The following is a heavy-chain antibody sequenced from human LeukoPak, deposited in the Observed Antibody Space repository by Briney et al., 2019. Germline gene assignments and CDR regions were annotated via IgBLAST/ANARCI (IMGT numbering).Heavy chain of an antibody. J-gene: IGHJ4*02. CDR3: AREQWAYRSYYASSGYHDY. Sequence: SETLSLTCAVSGGSISSSTNWWSWVRQPPGKGLEWIGEIYHSGGTNYSPSLKSRVTISVDTSRNQFSLNLTSVTAADTAMYYCAREQWAYRSYYASSGYHDYWGQGTLVTVSS. D-gene: IGHD3-22*01. CDR1: GGSISSSTNW. V-gene: IGHV4-4*02. CDR2: IYHSGGT.